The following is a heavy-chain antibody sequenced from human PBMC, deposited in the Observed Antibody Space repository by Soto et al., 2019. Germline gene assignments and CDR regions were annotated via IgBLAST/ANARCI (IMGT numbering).Heavy chain of an antibody. Sequence: GESLKISCEGSGYSFVTHWIGWVRQMPGKGLEWIGIIYPYGSETTYSPAFQGHVTISADKSTNTAYLQWSSLKASGTAIYYCARISPSYPYFYYGMDVWGQGTTVTVSS. CDR1: GYSFVTHW. CDR2: IYPYGSET. D-gene: IGHD3-10*01. V-gene: IGHV5-51*01. CDR3: ARISPSYPYFYYGMDV. J-gene: IGHJ6*02.